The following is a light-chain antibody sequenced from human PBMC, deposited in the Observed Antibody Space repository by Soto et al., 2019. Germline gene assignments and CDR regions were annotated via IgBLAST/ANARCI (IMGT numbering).Light chain of an antibody. CDR2: RNN. V-gene: IGLV1-47*01. Sequence: QSVLTQPPSASGTPGQRVTISCSGSITNIGTNYVFWYQQLPGTAPKLLIFRNNQRPSGVPDRFSGSKSGTSASLAISGLQSEDEATFYCAAWDDRLSGTVFGGGTQLTVL. CDR1: ITNIGTNY. J-gene: IGLJ7*01. CDR3: AAWDDRLSGTV.